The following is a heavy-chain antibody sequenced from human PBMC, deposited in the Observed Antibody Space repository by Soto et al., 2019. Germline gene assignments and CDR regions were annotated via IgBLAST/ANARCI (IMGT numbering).Heavy chain of an antibody. CDR2: IYYSGST. Sequence: QVQLQESGPGLVKPSQTLSLTCTVSGGSISSGGYYWSWIRQHPGKGLEWIGYIYYSGSTYYNPSIKSRVTISVDTSKNQFSLKLSSVTAADTAVYYCARDRMVRGRGVLGLGWGQGTLVTVSS. CDR3: ARDRMVRGRGVLGLG. CDR1: GGSISSGGYY. J-gene: IGHJ4*02. D-gene: IGHD3-10*01. V-gene: IGHV4-31*03.